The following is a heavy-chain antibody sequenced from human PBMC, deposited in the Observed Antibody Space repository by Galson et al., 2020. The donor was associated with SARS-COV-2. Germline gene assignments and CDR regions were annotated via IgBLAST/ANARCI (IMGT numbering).Heavy chain of an antibody. CDR3: VRDKYYYDSTDGMDV. J-gene: IGHJ6*02. CDR2: ISYDGSNK. V-gene: IGHV3-30*04. CDR1: GFTFSSYA. D-gene: IGHD3-22*01. Sequence: GGSLRLSCAASGFTFSSYAMSWVRQAPGKGLEWVAIISYDGSNKHYADSVKGRFTISRDNSKNTVYVQMNSLRAEDTAVYYCVRDKYYYDSTDGMDVWGQGTTVTVSS.